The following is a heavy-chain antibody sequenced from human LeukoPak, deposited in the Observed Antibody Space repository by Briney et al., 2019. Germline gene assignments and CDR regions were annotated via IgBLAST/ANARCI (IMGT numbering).Heavy chain of an antibody. D-gene: IGHD3-10*01. CDR3: AKDRGDYVGY. Sequence: TGGSLRLSCAASGFTFSSYGMHWVRQAPGKGLEWVAFIRYDGSNKYYADSVKGRFTISRDNSKNTLYLQMNSLRAEDTAVYYCAKDRGDYVGYWGQGTLVTVSS. V-gene: IGHV3-30*02. CDR1: GFTFSSYG. CDR2: IRYDGSNK. J-gene: IGHJ4*02.